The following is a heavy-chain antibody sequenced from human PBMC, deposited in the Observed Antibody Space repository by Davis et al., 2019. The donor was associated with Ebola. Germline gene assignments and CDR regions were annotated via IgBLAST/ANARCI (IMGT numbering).Heavy chain of an antibody. J-gene: IGHJ4*02. V-gene: IGHV4-34*01. D-gene: IGHD6-13*01. CDR2: INHSGST. CDR3: ARLAAAGTWFYLFYFDY. Sequence: SETLSLTCAVYGGSFSGYYWSWIRQPPGKGLEWIGEINHSGSTNYNPSLKSRVTISVDTSKNQFSLKLSSVTAADTAVYYCARLAAAGTWFYLFYFDYWGQGTLVTVSS. CDR1: GGSFSGYY.